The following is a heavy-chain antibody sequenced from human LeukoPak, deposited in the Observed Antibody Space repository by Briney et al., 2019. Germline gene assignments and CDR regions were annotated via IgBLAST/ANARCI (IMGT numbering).Heavy chain of an antibody. CDR3: ARRQGSYFDTSGYYYG. CDR1: GFTVSSNF. D-gene: IGHD3-22*01. V-gene: IGHV3-53*01. CDR2: IQSGGAT. Sequence: GGSLRLSCAASGFTVSSNFMYGVRQAPGKGLEWVSVIQSGGATNYADSVKGRFTISRDNAKNSLYLQMNSLRAEDTAVYYCARRQGSYFDTSGYYYGWGQGTLVTVSS. J-gene: IGHJ4*02.